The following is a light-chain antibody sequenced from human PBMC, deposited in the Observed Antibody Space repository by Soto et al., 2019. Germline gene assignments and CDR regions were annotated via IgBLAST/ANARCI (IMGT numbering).Light chain of an antibody. Sequence: IVLRQSPGTLSLSPGESATLTCRDNLIVTSDHLALYQQRLGQAPRLLMYGASSRATGIPDRFSGSGSGADFTLTIIRLEPEDFAVYYCQQYGSSPFTFGGGTKVDIK. CDR1: LIVTSDH. J-gene: IGKJ4*01. V-gene: IGKV3-20*01. CDR2: GAS. CDR3: QQYGSSPFT.